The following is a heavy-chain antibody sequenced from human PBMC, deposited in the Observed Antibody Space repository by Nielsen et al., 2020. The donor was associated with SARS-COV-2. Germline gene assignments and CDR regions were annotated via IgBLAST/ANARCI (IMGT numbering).Heavy chain of an antibody. V-gene: IGHV1-46*01. CDR1: GYTFTSYY. J-gene: IGHJ4*02. D-gene: IGHD3-3*01. Sequence: ASVKVSCKASGYTFTSYYIYWVRQAPGQGLEWMGTINPSGGGTNYAQKFQGRVTMTRDTSTSTVYMELSSLRSEDTAVFYCARGLFGSAAPSYFDYWGQGTLVTVSS. CDR2: INPSGGGT. CDR3: ARGLFGSAAPSYFDY.